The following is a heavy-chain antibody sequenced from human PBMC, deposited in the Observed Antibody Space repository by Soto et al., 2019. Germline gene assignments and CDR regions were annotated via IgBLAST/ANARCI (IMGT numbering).Heavy chain of an antibody. Sequence: EVQLVESGGGLVKPGGSVRLSCAASGFTFSNAWMSWVRQAPGKGLEWVGRIKSKSAGGTTEYDAPVKDRFTISRDDSKNTLYLQMNSLKIEDTAVYYCARGHRSSGKIFDSWGQATLVTVSS. V-gene: IGHV3-15*01. CDR2: IKSKSAGGTT. D-gene: IGHD3-22*01. J-gene: IGHJ4*02. CDR1: GFTFSNAW. CDR3: ARGHRSSGKIFDS.